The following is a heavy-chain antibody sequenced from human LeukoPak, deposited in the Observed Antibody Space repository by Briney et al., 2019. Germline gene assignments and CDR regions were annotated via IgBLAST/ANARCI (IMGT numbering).Heavy chain of an antibody. CDR3: ARDSRSFIVMITEPRKNLVDY. D-gene: IGHD3-16*01. Sequence: PGGSLRLSCAASGFTFSSYAMSWVRQAPGKGLEWVSGISRSGGSTYHADSVKGRFTISRDNSKNTLYLQMNSLRVEDTAVYYCARDSRSFIVMITEPRKNLVDYWGQGTLVTVSS. J-gene: IGHJ4*02. CDR1: GFTFSSYA. CDR2: ISRSGGST. V-gene: IGHV3-23*01.